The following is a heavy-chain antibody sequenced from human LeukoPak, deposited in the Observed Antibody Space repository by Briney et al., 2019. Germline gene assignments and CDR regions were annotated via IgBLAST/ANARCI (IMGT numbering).Heavy chain of an antibody. D-gene: IGHD3-3*01. J-gene: IGHJ4*02. CDR1: GGSISSYY. Sequence: SETLSLTCTVSGGSISSYYWSWLRQPPGKGLEWIGYIYYSGSTNYNPSLKSRVTISVDTSKNQFSLKLSSVTAADTAVYYRASTPYGFWSCYYLRWELDYWGQGTLVTVSS. V-gene: IGHV4-59*01. CDR2: IYYSGST. CDR3: ASTPYGFWSCYYLRWELDY.